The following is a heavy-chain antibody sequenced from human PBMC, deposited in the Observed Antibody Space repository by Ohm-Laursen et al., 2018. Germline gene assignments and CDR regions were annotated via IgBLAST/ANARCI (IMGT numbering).Heavy chain of an antibody. CDR2: ITSGGGIT. CDR3: ARHDSSDSPSHYYYYTMDV. Sequence: SLRLSCTASGFTFIDYDMSWIRQTPGKGLAWLSYITSGGGITYSADSVKGRVTISRDNDEDTLYLQMNSLRAEDTAIYYCARHDSSDSPSHYYYYTMDVWGQGTTVTVSS. D-gene: IGHD3-22*01. V-gene: IGHV3-11*01. CDR1: GFTFIDYD. J-gene: IGHJ6*02.